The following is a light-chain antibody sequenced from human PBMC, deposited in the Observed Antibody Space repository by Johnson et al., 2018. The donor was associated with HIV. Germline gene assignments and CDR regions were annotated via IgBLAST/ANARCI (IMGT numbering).Light chain of an antibody. CDR3: GTWDSSLSALA. Sequence: QSVLTQPPSVSAASGQKVDISCSGSSSNIGNNYVSWYQQLPGTAPKLLIYDNNKRPSGIPDRFSGSKSGTSATLGITGLQTGDEADYYCGTWDSSLSALAFGTGTKVTVL. CDR2: DNN. J-gene: IGLJ1*01. V-gene: IGLV1-51*01. CDR1: SSNIGNNY.